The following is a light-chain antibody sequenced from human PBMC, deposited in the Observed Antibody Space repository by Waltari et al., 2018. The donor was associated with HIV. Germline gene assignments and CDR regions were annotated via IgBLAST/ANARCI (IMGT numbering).Light chain of an antibody. V-gene: IGLV3-21*04. CDR3: QVWDSPSEQIL. Sequence: YVLTQAPSESVAPGQTARISCGGDNIGRRSVHWYQQKQGQAPALVIYHDSERPSGIPERFSGSNSGNTATLTISGVEAEDEAHYYCQVWDSPSEQILFGGGTRLTVL. CDR1: NIGRRS. CDR2: HDS. J-gene: IGLJ2*01.